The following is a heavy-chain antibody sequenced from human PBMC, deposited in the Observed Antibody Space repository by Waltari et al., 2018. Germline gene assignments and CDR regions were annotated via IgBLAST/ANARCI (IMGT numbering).Heavy chain of an antibody. D-gene: IGHD3-10*01. CDR1: GYSFTSYW. CDR3: ARTLAGSGSYFPDF. J-gene: IGHJ4*02. CDR2: IYPSDSDT. V-gene: IGHV5-51*01. Sequence: EVQLVQSGAQVKKPGESLKISCKSSGYSFTSYWFGWVRQMPGKGLEWWGIIYPSDSDTRYSPSFQGQVTISADKSISTAYLQWSSLKASDTAMYYCARTLAGSGSYFPDFWGPGTQVTVSS.